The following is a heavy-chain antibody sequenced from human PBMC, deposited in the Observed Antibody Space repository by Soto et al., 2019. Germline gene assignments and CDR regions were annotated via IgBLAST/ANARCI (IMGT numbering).Heavy chain of an antibody. CDR1: GYTFTGYY. Sequence: GASVKVSCKASGYTFTGYYMHWVRQAPGQGLEWMGWINPNSGGTNYAQKFQGRVTITADESTSTAYMELSSLRSEDTAVYYCARVHYDILTPRPYGMDVWGQGTTVTVSS. D-gene: IGHD3-9*01. CDR2: INPNSGGT. J-gene: IGHJ6*02. V-gene: IGHV1-2*02. CDR3: ARVHYDILTPRPYGMDV.